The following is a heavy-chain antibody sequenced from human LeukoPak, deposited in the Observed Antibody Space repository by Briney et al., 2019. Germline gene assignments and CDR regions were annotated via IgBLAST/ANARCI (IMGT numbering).Heavy chain of an antibody. J-gene: IGHJ4*02. CDR1: GYSISSGYY. CDR2: INHSGST. D-gene: IGHD6-13*01. Sequence: PSETLSLTCTVSGYSISSGYYWGWIRQPPGKGLEWIGEINHSGSTNYNPSLKSRVTISVDTSKNQFSLNLISVTAADTAVYYCARGRVVAAAGLDYWGQGTLVTVSS. V-gene: IGHV4-38-2*02. CDR3: ARGRVVAAAGLDY.